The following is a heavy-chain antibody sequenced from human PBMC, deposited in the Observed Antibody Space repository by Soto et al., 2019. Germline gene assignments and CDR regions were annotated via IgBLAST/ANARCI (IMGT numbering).Heavy chain of an antibody. J-gene: IGHJ4*02. CDR2: ITGNGGTT. D-gene: IGHD1-26*01. V-gene: IGHV3-23*01. Sequence: GGSLRLSCAASGFTFSNYAMTWVRQAPGKGLEWVSIITGNGGTTYNADSVKGRFTISRDNSKNTLFLQMNSLRAEDTAIYYCAKDKGYSGSYYDFWGQGTLVTVSS. CDR1: GFTFSNYA. CDR3: AKDKGYSGSYYDF.